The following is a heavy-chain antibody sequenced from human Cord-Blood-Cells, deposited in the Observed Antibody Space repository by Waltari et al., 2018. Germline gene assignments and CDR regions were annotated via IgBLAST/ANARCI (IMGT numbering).Heavy chain of an antibody. V-gene: IGHV4-31*03. CDR1: GGSIRSGGYY. CDR3: ARAVTTDAFDI. Sequence: QVQLQESGPGLVKPSQTLSLPCTVSGGSIRSGGYYLTWIRQPPGKGLEWIGYIYYSGSTYYNPSLKSRVTISVDTSKNQFSLKLSSVTAADTAVYYCARAVTTDAFDIWGQGTMVTVSS. D-gene: IGHD4-17*01. J-gene: IGHJ3*02. CDR2: IYYSGST.